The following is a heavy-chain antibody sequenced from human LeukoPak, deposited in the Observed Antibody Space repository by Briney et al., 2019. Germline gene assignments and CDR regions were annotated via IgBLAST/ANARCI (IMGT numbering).Heavy chain of an antibody. Sequence: SETLSLTCAVSGGSISSTSYYWAWIRQPPGKGLEWIGTIYYSGSTYHNPSLESRVTMSVDTSRNQFSLKLSSVDAADTAVYYCAKAGVRYFDSSGLYAFDFWGQGTTVTVSS. D-gene: IGHD3-22*01. CDR2: IYYSGST. V-gene: IGHV4-39*01. CDR1: GGSISSTSYY. CDR3: AKAGVRYFDSSGLYAFDF. J-gene: IGHJ3*01.